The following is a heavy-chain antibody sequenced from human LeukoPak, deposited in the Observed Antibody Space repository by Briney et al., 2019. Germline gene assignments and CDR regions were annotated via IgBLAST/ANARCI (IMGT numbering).Heavy chain of an antibody. J-gene: IGHJ4*02. CDR2: ISWNSGSI. CDR1: GFTFDDYA. V-gene: IGHV3-9*03. D-gene: IGHD3-3*01. CDR3: AKGRGITIFGVVIH. Sequence: GGSLRLSCAASGFTFDDYAMHWVRQAPGKGLEWVSGISWNSGSIGHADSVKGRFTISRDNAKNSPYLQMNSLRAEDMALYYCAKGRGITIFGVVIHWGQGTLVTVSS.